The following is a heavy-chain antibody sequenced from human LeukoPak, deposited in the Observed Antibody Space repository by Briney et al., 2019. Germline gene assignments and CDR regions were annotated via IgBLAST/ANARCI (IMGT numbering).Heavy chain of an antibody. V-gene: IGHV3-30*18. CDR1: GFTFSSYG. CDR2: ISYDGSNK. Sequence: GSLRLSCAASGFTFSSYGMHWVRQAPGKGLEWVAVISYDGSNKYYADSVKGRFTISRDNSKNTLYLQMNSLRAEDTAVYYCAKDFTHIVVVTASRTGYYGMDVWGQGTTVTVSS. CDR3: AKDFTHIVVVTASRTGYYGMDV. D-gene: IGHD2-21*02. J-gene: IGHJ6*02.